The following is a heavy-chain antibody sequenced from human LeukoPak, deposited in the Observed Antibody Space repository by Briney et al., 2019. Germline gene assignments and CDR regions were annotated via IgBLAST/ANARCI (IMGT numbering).Heavy chain of an antibody. Sequence: GGSLRLSCAASGFTVSSNYMSWVRQAPGKGLEWVSVLYSDGSTYYADSVKGRFTISRDNSKNTLYLQMNNLRAEDTAVYYCARAAYDSNGYTANHDYWGQGTLVTVSS. CDR1: GFTVSSNY. CDR3: ARAAYDSNGYTANHDY. J-gene: IGHJ4*02. D-gene: IGHD3-22*01. V-gene: IGHV3-53*01. CDR2: LYSDGST.